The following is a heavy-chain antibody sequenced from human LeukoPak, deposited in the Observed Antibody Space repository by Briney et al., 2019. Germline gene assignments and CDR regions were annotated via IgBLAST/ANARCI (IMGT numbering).Heavy chain of an antibody. V-gene: IGHV3-74*01. Sequence: PGGSLRLSCAASGFTFITYWMHWVRQAPGKGLVWVSRIKSDGSTNYADSVKGRFTISRDNAKNTVSLQMNSLRPEDTGVYYCARAPSEIGGYYPEYFRHWGQGTLVTVSS. CDR3: ARAPSEIGGYYPEYFRH. CDR2: IKSDGST. J-gene: IGHJ1*01. CDR1: GFTFITYW. D-gene: IGHD3-22*01.